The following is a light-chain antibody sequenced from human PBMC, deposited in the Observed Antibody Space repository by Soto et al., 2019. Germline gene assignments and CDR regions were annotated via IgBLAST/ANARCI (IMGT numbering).Light chain of an antibody. V-gene: IGKV1-6*01. J-gene: IGKJ1*01. CDR1: QDIRND. CDR2: AAS. CDR3: LQDYNYPWT. Sequence: AIQMTQSPSSLSASVGDRVTITCRASQDIRNDLGWYQQKPGEAPKLLLYAASSLQSGVPSRFSGTGSGTDFTLTISSLQPEDFATYYCLQDYNYPWTFGEGTKVDIK.